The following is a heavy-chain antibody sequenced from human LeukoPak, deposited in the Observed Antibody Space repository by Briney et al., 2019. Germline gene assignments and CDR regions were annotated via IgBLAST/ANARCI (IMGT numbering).Heavy chain of an antibody. J-gene: IGHJ5*02. CDR1: GGSISSSSYY. V-gene: IGHV4-39*01. CDR3: ARDVGDCSGGSCYSWFDP. D-gene: IGHD2-15*01. CDR2: IYYSGST. Sequence: PSETLSLTCTVSGGSISSSSYYWGWIRQPPGTGLEWIGSIYYSGSTYYNPSLKSRVTISVDTSKNQFSLRLTSVTAADTAVYYCARDVGDCSGGSCYSWFDPWGQGTLVTVSS.